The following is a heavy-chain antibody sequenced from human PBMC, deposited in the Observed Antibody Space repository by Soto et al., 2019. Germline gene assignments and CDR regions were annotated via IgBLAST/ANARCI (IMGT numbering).Heavy chain of an antibody. J-gene: IGHJ5*02. V-gene: IGHV4-59*01. CDR2: IYYSGST. D-gene: IGHD6-25*01. CDR1: GGSISSYY. CDR3: ARPHGGSSGWDNWFDP. Sequence: PSETLSLTCTVCGGSISSYYWSWIRQPPGKGLEWIGYIYYSGSTNYNPSLKSRVTISVDTSKNQFSLKLSSVTAADTAVYYCARPHGGSSGWDNWFDPWGQGTLVTVSS.